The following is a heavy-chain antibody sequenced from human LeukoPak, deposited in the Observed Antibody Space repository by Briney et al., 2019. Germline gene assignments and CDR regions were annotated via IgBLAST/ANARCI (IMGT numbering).Heavy chain of an antibody. CDR2: INAHSGDT. J-gene: IGHJ4*02. V-gene: IGHV1-2*02. Sequence: ASVKVSCKASGYTFTGYYIHWVRQAPGQGLEWVGWINAHSGDTSYAQNFQGRVTMTRDTSISTAYMELSRLRSDDTAVYYCARARGRGNYYDSSDYWGQGTLVTVSS. CDR3: ARARGRGNYYDSSDY. CDR1: GYTFTGYY. D-gene: IGHD3-22*01.